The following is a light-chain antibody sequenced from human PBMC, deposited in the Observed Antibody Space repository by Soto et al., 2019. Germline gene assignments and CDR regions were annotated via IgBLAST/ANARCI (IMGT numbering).Light chain of an antibody. V-gene: IGKV3D-15*01. CDR3: QQYNNWPPRIT. CDR1: QSVSSN. CDR2: GAS. J-gene: IGKJ3*01. Sequence: EIVMTQSPATLSVSPGERATLSCRASQSVSSNLAWYQQKPAQAPRLLIYGASTRATGIPARFSGSGSGTEFTLTISSLQSEDFAVYYCQQYNNWPPRITFGPGTKVDIK.